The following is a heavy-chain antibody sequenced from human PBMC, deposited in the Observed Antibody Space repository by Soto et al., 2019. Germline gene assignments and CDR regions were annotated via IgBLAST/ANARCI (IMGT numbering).Heavy chain of an antibody. J-gene: IGHJ3*02. CDR3: ARKIGAFDI. CDR2: IFHGGRT. Sequence: QVQLQESGPGLVRPSGTLSLTCAVSRGSISGSYWWSWVRQPPGKGLEWIGEIFHGGRTNYNPSLKSRVTLSVDKSKNQFSLTLSSVTAADTAVYYCARKIGAFDIWGQGTMVTVSS. D-gene: IGHD3-22*01. CDR1: RGSISGSYW. V-gene: IGHV4-4*02.